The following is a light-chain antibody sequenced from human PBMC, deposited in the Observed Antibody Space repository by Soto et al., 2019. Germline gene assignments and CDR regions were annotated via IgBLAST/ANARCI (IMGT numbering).Light chain of an antibody. J-gene: IGKJ1*01. V-gene: IGKV1-5*03. CDR1: QSISNW. CDR3: QQYNTYST. CDR2: RAS. Sequence: DIQMTQSPSTLSASVGDRVTITCRASQSISNWLAWYQQKPGKAPKLLIYRASSLESGVPSRFSGSGSGTEFTLTISSLQPDDFASYFCQQYNTYSTCGQGTKVDI.